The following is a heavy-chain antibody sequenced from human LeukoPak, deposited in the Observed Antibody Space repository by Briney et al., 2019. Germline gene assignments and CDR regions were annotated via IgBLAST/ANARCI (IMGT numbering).Heavy chain of an antibody. CDR1: GFTFSQYW. D-gene: IGHD3-10*01. V-gene: IGHV3-7*04. J-gene: IGHJ4*02. Sequence: GGSLRLSCAASGFTFSQYWMSWVRQALGEGLEWVANIKQDGSEKNYVDPVKGRFTISRDNGKNSLYLQMNILRAEDTAVYYCARDLYASGSYDYWGQGTLVTVAS. CDR3: ARDLYASGSYDY. CDR2: IKQDGSEK.